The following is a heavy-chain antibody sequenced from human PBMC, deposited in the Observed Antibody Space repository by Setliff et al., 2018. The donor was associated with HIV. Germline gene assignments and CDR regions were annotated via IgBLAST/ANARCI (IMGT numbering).Heavy chain of an antibody. D-gene: IGHD3-10*01. CDR1: GDSFSIHY. CDR3: AKDRGYYFDL. V-gene: IGHV4-4*07. CDR2: IYSSGAT. J-gene: IGHJ2*01. Sequence: SETLSLTCSVSGDSFSIHYWNWIRQPAGKGLEWIGRIYSSGATSYNPSLRSRVTMSVDTSKNQLSLTLDSMTAADTAVYYCAKDRGYYFDLWGRGILVT.